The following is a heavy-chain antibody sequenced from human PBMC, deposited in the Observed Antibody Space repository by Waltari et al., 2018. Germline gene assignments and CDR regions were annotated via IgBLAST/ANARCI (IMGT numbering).Heavy chain of an antibody. J-gene: IGHJ4*02. CDR3: AKVREDSSSWYFDY. Sequence: EVQLVESGGGLVQPGRSLRLSCAASGFTFDDYAMHWVRQAPGKGLEWVSGISWNSGSIGYADSVKGRFTISRDNAKNSLYLQMNSLRAEDTALYYCAKVREDSSSWYFDYWGQGTLVTVSS. CDR1: GFTFDDYA. V-gene: IGHV3-9*01. CDR2: ISWNSGSI. D-gene: IGHD6-13*01.